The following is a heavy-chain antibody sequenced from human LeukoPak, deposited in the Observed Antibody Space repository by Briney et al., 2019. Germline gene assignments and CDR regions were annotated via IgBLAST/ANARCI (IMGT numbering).Heavy chain of an antibody. J-gene: IGHJ4*02. CDR3: ASGADAFETSGDYFDY. Sequence: SETLSLTCTVSGASIDTYHWNWIRQPAGKGLEWIGRICSSGSTNYNPSLKGRVTMSVETSTNQVSLKVTSVTAADTAVYYCASGADAFETSGDYFDYWGQGTLVTVSS. V-gene: IGHV4-4*07. D-gene: IGHD7-27*01. CDR2: ICSSGST. CDR1: GASIDTYH.